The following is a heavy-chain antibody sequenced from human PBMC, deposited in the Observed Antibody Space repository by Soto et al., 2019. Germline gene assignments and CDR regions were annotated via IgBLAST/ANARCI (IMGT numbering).Heavy chain of an antibody. D-gene: IGHD3-3*01. V-gene: IGHV1-2*04. Sequence: ASVKVSCKASGYTFTSYYMHWVRQAPGQGLEWLGWINPNSGGTNYAQKLQGWVTMTRDTSISTAYMELSRLRSDDTAVYYCARGLGLRFLEWLLPNDAFDIWGQATIVTVSS. J-gene: IGHJ3*02. CDR1: GYTFTSYY. CDR3: ARGLGLRFLEWLLPNDAFDI. CDR2: INPNSGGT.